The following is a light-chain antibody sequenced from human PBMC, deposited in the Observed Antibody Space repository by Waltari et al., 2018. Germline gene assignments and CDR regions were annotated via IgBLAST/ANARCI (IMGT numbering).Light chain of an antibody. CDR3: QQYNDWPPYT. CDR2: GAS. CDR1: QIVSSD. V-gene: IGKV3-15*01. J-gene: IGKJ2*01. Sequence: EIVLTQSPGTLSLSPGERAPLSCRASQIVSSDLAWYQQKPGQAPRLLIYGASTRATGIPARFSGSGSGTEFTLTISSLQSEDFAVYYCQQYNDWPPYTFGQGTMLEIK.